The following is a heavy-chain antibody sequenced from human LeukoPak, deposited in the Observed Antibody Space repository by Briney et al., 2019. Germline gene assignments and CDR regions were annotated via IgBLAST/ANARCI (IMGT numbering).Heavy chain of an antibody. CDR2: INHSGST. CDR1: GGSFSGYY. J-gene: IGHJ6*02. V-gene: IGHV4-34*01. Sequence: SETLSLTCAVYGGSFSGYYWSWIRQPPGKGLEWIGEINHSGSTNYNPSLKSRVTISVDTSKNQFSLKPSSVTAADTAVYYCARDPDPDYYGDYYYYGMDVWGQGTTVTVSS. D-gene: IGHD4-17*01. CDR3: ARDPDPDYYGDYYYYGMDV.